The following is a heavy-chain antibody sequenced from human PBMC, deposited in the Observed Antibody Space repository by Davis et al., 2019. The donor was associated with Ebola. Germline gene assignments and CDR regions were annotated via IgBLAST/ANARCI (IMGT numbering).Heavy chain of an antibody. CDR1: RYIYTSYD. CDR3: VLVVYAHDY. CDR2: MNPNSGNT. D-gene: IGHD2-8*02. V-gene: IGHV1-8*01. Sequence: SVTVSRMACRYIYTSYDSNCLRQAPGQGLEWMGWMNPNSGNTGYAQKFQGRVTMTRNTSISTAYMELSSLRSEDTAVYYCVLVVYAHDYWGQGTLVTVSS. J-gene: IGHJ4*02.